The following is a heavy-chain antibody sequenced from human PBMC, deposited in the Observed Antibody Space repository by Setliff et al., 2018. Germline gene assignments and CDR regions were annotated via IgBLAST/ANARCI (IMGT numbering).Heavy chain of an antibody. Sequence: SVKVSCKASGGTFSTYAISWVRQAPGQGLEWMGGIISMFGTTNYAQKFQGRVTITTDKSTSIAYMELSSLRSEDTAIYYCARGDFYYYFYMDVWGKGTTVTVAS. J-gene: IGHJ6*03. CDR1: GGTFSTYA. CDR2: IISMFGTT. V-gene: IGHV1-69*05. CDR3: ARGDFYYYFYMDV.